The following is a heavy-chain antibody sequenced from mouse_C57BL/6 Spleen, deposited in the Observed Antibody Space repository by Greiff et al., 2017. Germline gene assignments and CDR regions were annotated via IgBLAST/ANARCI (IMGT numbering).Heavy chain of an antibody. V-gene: IGHV1-54*01. CDR1: GYAFTNYL. Sequence: QVQLQQSGAELVRPGTSVKVSCKASGYAFTNYLIEWVKQRPGQGLEWIGVINPGSGGTNYNEKFKGKATLTADKSSSTPYMQLSSLTSEDSAVYFCAREGGWYFDVWGTGTTVTVSS. J-gene: IGHJ1*03. CDR2: INPGSGGT. CDR3: AREGGWYFDV.